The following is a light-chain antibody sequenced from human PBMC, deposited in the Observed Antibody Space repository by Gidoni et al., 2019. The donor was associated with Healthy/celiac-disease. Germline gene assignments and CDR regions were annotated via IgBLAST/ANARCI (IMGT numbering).Light chain of an antibody. Sequence: DIVFTQSPATLSLSPGERATLSCRASQSVSSYLAWYQQKPGQAPRLLIYDASNRATGSPARFSGSGSGTDVTLTISSLEPEDFAVYYCQQRSNRPLTFGGGTKVEIK. CDR3: QQRSNRPLT. CDR1: QSVSSY. CDR2: DAS. V-gene: IGKV3-11*01. J-gene: IGKJ4*01.